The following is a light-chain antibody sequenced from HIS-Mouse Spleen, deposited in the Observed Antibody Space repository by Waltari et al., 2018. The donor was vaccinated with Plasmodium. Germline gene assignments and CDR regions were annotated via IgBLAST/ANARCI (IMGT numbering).Light chain of an antibody. J-gene: IGLJ2*01. CDR3: SSYAGSNNLV. V-gene: IGLV2-8*01. Sequence: QSALTQPPSASGSPGQSVTISCPGTSRAVGGYNHVPWYQQHPGKAPKLMIYEVSKRPSGVPDRFSGSKSGNTASLTVSGLQAEDEADYYCSSYAGSNNLVFGGGTKLTVL. CDR2: EVS. CDR1: SRAVGGYNH.